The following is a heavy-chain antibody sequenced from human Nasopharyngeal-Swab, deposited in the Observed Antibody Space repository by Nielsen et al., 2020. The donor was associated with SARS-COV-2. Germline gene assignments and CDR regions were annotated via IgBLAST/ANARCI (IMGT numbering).Heavy chain of an antibody. J-gene: IGHJ6*03. Sequence: AGSLTLSCAASGFSFSTYWMTWVRQAPGKGLEWVANIKQDGSEKYYVDSVKGRFTVSRDNPKNLLYLQVNSLRAEDTAVYYCARQGVFVPAYFHQYYMDVWGKGTTVTVSS. D-gene: IGHD3-16*02. CDR1: GFSFSTYW. V-gene: IGHV3-7*03. CDR3: ARQGVFVPAYFHQYYMDV. CDR2: IKQDGSEK.